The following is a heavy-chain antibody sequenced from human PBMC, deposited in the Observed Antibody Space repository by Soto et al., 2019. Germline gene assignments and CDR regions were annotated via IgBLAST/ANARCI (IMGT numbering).Heavy chain of an antibody. CDR2: IYYSGST. D-gene: IGHD3-3*01. V-gene: IGHV4-39*01. CDR1: GGSISSSSYY. Sequence: PSETLSLTCTVSGGSISSSSYYWGWIRQPPGKGLEWIGSIYYSGSTYYSPSLKSRVTISVDTSKNQFSLKLSSVTAADTAVYYCAKDFWSGYYHYGMDVWGQGTTATVSS. CDR3: AKDFWSGYYHYGMDV. J-gene: IGHJ6*02.